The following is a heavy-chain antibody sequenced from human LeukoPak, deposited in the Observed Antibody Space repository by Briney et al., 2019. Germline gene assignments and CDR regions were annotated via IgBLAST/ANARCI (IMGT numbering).Heavy chain of an antibody. D-gene: IGHD5-12*01. J-gene: IGHJ3*02. CDR2: IYYSGST. Sequence: SETLSLTCTVSGGSISSYYWSWIRQPPGKGLEWIGYIYYSGSTNYNPSLKSRVTISVDTSKNQFSLNLSSVTAADTAVYYCARVYGAGYDFRGAFDIWGQGTVVTVSS. CDR3: ARVYGAGYDFRGAFDI. V-gene: IGHV4-59*01. CDR1: GGSISSYY.